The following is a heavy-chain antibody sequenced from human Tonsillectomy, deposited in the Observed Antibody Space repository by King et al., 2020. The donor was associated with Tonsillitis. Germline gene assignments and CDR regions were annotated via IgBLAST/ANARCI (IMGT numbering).Heavy chain of an antibody. CDR1: GYTFTRFY. CDR3: SRVHCANGICYLFDY. CDR2: INLSGGST. J-gene: IGHJ4*02. Sequence: QLVQSGAEVKNPGASVKVSCKSSGYTFTRFYIHWLRQAPGQGLEWMGMINLSGGSTTYAQRFQDRFTMTRDTSTSTVSMELSSLKSEDTAVYFCSRVHCANGICYLFDYWGQGTLVTVSS. D-gene: IGHD2-8*01. V-gene: IGHV1-46*03.